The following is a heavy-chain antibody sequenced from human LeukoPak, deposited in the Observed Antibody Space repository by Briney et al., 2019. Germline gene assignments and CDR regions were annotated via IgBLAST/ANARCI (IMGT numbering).Heavy chain of an antibody. Sequence: SQPRSLTCIVPGGSISSSSYYWAWLRQSPGKGMEWIGTFSSGGSAYYNPSLTSRVSISKDTSDNQFSLRLYSVTAADTAVYYCARKQTGTMYDVWGQGTQVNVSS. CDR3: ARKQTGTMYDV. J-gene: IGHJ4*02. V-gene: IGHV4-39*07. D-gene: IGHD1-7*01. CDR1: GGSISSSSYY. CDR2: FSSGGSA.